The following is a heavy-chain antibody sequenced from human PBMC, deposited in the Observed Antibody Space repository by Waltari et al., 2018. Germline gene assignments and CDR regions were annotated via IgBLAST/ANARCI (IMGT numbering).Heavy chain of an antibody. J-gene: IGHJ6*03. CDR1: GGSFSGYY. Sequence: QVQLQQWGAGLLKPSETLSLTCAVYGGSFSGYYWSWIRQPPGKGLEWIGEINHRGSTNYNPSLKSRVTISVDTSKNQFSLKLSSVTAADMAVYYCARGQISTVTYYYYYYMDVWGKGTTVTVSS. V-gene: IGHV4-34*01. CDR2: INHRGST. D-gene: IGHD4-17*01. CDR3: ARGQISTVTYYYYYYMDV.